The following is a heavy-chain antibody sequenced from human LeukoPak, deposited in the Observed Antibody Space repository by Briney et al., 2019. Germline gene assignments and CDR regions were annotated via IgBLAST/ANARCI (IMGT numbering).Heavy chain of an antibody. Sequence: GGSLRLSCAASGFTFSSYWMSWARQAQGKGLEWVANIKQDGSEKYYVDPVKGRFTISRDNSKNSLYLQMNSLRAEDTAVYYCARVVGLRYFDWLPHFDYWGQGTLVTVSS. D-gene: IGHD3-9*01. CDR1: GFTFSSYW. CDR3: ARVVGLRYFDWLPHFDY. CDR2: IKQDGSEK. V-gene: IGHV3-7*03. J-gene: IGHJ4*02.